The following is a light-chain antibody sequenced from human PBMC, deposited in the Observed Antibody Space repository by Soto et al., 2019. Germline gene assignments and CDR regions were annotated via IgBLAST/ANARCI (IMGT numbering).Light chain of an antibody. J-gene: IGLJ1*01. CDR1: SSDVGSSNL. CDR2: EVS. V-gene: IGLV2-23*02. CDR3: CSYAGSSTPLI. Sequence: QSVLTQPASVSGSPGPSITISCTGTSSDVGSSNLVSWYQQHPGKAPKLMIYEVSKRPSGVSNRFSGSKSGNTASLTISGLQAEDEADYYCCSYAGSSTPLIFGTGTKVTVL.